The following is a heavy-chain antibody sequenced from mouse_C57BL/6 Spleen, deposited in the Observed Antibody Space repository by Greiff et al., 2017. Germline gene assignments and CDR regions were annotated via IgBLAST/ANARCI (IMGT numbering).Heavy chain of an antibody. J-gene: IGHJ3*01. Sequence: EVKLVESGGGLVQPGGSLKLSCAASGFTFSDYYMYWVRQTPEKRLEWVAYISNGGGSTYYPDTVKGRFTISRDNAKNTLYLQMSRLKSEDTAMYYCARPYYYGERAWFAYWGQGTLVTVSA. CDR3: ARPYYYGERAWFAY. V-gene: IGHV5-12*01. CDR2: ISNGGGST. CDR1: GFTFSDYY. D-gene: IGHD1-1*01.